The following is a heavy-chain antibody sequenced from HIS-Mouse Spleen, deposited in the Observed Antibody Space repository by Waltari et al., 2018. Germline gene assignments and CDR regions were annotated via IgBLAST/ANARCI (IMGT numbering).Heavy chain of an antibody. CDR3: AREIPYSSSWYDWYFDL. D-gene: IGHD6-13*01. CDR2: IYYSGSN. CDR1: GCCIRLRNYY. V-gene: IGHV4-39*07. J-gene: IGHJ2*01. Sequence: QLQLQESSLVLVKPSQTLSLTCTAPGCCIRLRNYYPVWIRKLPGKVLEWIGSIYYSGSNYYHPSLKSRVTISVDTSKNQVSLKLSSVTAADTAVYYCAREIPYSSSWYDWYFDLWGRGTMVTVSS.